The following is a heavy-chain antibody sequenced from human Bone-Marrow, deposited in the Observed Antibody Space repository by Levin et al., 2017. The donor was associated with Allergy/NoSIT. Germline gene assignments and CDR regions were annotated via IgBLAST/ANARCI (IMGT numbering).Heavy chain of an antibody. CDR3: ARRSATAARAEDY. CDR1: GFTFSSYS. CDR2: ISSSSSTI. V-gene: IGHV3-48*01. J-gene: IGHJ4*02. Sequence: GGSLRLSCAASGFTFSSYSMNWVRQAPGKGLEWVSYISSSSSTISYVDSVKGRFTISRGNAKSSLYLQMNSLRVEDTAVDYCARRSATAARAEDYWGQGTLVTVSS. D-gene: IGHD6-13*01.